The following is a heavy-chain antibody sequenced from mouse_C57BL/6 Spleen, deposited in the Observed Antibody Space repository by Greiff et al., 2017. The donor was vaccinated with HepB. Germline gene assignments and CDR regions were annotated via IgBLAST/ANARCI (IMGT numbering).Heavy chain of an antibody. J-gene: IGHJ3*01. V-gene: IGHV1-74*01. Sequence: VQLQQPGAELVKPGASVKVSCKASGYTFTSYWMHWVKQRPGQGLEWIGRIHPSDSDTNYNQKFKGKATLTVDKSSNTAYMKLSSLTSEDSAVYYCAIAGYYGSSPAWFAYWGQGPLVTVSA. CDR3: AIAGYYGSSPAWFAY. D-gene: IGHD1-1*01. CDR1: GYTFTSYW. CDR2: IHPSDSDT.